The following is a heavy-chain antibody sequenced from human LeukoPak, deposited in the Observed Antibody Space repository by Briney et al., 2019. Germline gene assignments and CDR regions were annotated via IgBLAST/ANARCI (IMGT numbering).Heavy chain of an antibody. CDR1: GGSISSSSYY. V-gene: IGHV4-39*01. CDR2: IYYSGST. J-gene: IGHJ4*02. CDR3: ARGSSGWR. D-gene: IGHD6-19*01. Sequence: SETLSLTCTVSGGSISSSSYYWGWIRQPPGKGLEWIGSIYYSGSTYYNPSLKSRVTISVDTSKNQFSLKLSPVTAADTAVYYCARGSSGWRWGQGTLVTVSS.